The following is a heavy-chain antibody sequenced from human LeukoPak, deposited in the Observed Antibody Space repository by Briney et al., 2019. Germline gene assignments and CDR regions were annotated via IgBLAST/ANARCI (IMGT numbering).Heavy chain of an antibody. J-gene: IGHJ5*02. Sequence: SETLSLTCAVSGYSISSGYYWGWIRPPAGKGLEWIGRIYTSGSTNYNPSLKSRVTISVDTSKNQFSLKLSSVTAADTAVYYCARECIVPENWFDPWGQGTLVTVSS. CDR1: GYSISSGYY. D-gene: IGHD2-2*01. CDR3: ARECIVPENWFDP. CDR2: IYTSGST. V-gene: IGHV4-61*02.